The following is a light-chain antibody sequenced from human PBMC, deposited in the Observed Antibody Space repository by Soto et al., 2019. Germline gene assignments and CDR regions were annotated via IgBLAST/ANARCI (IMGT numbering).Light chain of an antibody. CDR1: QGISSY. Sequence: ISMSQSPSSLSASTGDRVTITCRASQGISSYLAWYQQKPGKAPKLLIYAASTLQSGVPSRFSGSGSGTDFTLTISCLQSEDFATYYCQQYYSYPWTFGQGTKVDI. J-gene: IGKJ1*01. V-gene: IGKV1-8*01. CDR3: QQYYSYPWT. CDR2: AAS.